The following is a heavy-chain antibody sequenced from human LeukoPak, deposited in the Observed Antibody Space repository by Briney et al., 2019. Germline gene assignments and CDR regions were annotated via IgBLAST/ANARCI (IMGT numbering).Heavy chain of an antibody. D-gene: IGHD2-8*01. Sequence: GGTLRLSCAACGFTFSRHGVNWVRQAPGKGLEWVSGITPSGSISYYADSVKGRFTISRDNAKNSLYLQMNSLRVEDTALYYCGYCPNGVCQRPYYYYYYMDVWGKGTTVTVSS. CDR2: ITPSGSIS. CDR1: GFTFSRHG. CDR3: GYCPNGVCQRPYYYYYYMDV. V-gene: IGHV3-23*01. J-gene: IGHJ6*03.